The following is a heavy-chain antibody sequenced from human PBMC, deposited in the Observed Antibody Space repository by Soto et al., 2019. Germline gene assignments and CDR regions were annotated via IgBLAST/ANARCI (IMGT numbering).Heavy chain of an antibody. CDR1: GGSISSNSYY. J-gene: IGHJ5*02. CDR2: IHYTGST. D-gene: IGHD3-10*01. Sequence: QLQLQESGPGLVKPSETLSLTCTVSGGSISSNSYYWGWIRQPPGKGLEWIGSIHYTGSTYYNASLKSRVTISVDTSKNQFSLNLSSVTAADTAVYYCARHHMVRGVIISGWFDPWGQGTLVTVSS. V-gene: IGHV4-39*01. CDR3: ARHHMVRGVIISGWFDP.